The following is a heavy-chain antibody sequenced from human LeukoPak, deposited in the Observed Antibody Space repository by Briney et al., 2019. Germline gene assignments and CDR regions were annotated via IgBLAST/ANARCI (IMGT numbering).Heavy chain of an antibody. D-gene: IGHD3-10*01. CDR3: ARGFGTGSYYNGTVERVFDY. J-gene: IGHJ4*02. CDR1: GYTFTGYY. CDR2: INPNSGGT. Sequence: ASVKVSCKASGYTFTGYYMHWVRQAPGQGLEWMGWINPNSGGTNYAQKFRGWVTMTRDTSISTAYMELSRLRSDDTAVYYCARGFGTGSYYNGTVERVFDYWGQGTLVTVSS. V-gene: IGHV1-2*04.